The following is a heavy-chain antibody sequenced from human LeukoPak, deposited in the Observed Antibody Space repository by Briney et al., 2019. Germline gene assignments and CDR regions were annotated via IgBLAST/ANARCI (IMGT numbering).Heavy chain of an antibody. V-gene: IGHV3-23*01. J-gene: IGHJ4*02. D-gene: IGHD3-22*01. Sequence: GGSLRLSCAASGFTFSSYDMNWVRQAPGRGLEWVSAISDSGGRTYYADSVKGRFTISRDNSKNTLYLQMSSLRAEDTAVYYCARSDHYDSNGYYGYWGQGTLVTVSS. CDR2: ISDSGGRT. CDR1: GFTFSSYD. CDR3: ARSDHYDSNGYYGY.